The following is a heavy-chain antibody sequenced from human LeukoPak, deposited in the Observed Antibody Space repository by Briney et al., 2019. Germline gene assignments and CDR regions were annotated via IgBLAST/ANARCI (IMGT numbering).Heavy chain of an antibody. Sequence: SETLSLTCTVSDGSISTSSYLWGWIRLPLGKGLEWIGSIFYGGSTYYNPSLKGRVTISVDTSRNQVSLKLSSVTAADTAVYYCARMYSGTSYYFDYWGQGTLVTVSS. CDR2: IFYGGST. V-gene: IGHV4-39*07. CDR1: DGSISTSSYL. CDR3: ARMYSGTSYYFDY. J-gene: IGHJ4*02. D-gene: IGHD1-26*01.